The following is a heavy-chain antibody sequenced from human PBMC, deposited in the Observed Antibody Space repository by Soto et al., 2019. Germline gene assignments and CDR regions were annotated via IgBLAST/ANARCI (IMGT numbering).Heavy chain of an antibody. J-gene: IGHJ6*02. CDR3: AKLTSDGDYGNYYYYYGMDV. V-gene: IGHV3-23*01. CDR2: ISGSGGST. D-gene: IGHD4-17*01. Sequence: EVQLLESGGGLVQPGGSLRLSCAASGFTFSSYAMSWVRQAPGKGLEWVSAISGSGGSTYYADSVKGRFTISRDNSKNTLYLKMNSLRAEDTAVYYCAKLTSDGDYGNYYYYYGMDVWGQGTTVTVSS. CDR1: GFTFSSYA.